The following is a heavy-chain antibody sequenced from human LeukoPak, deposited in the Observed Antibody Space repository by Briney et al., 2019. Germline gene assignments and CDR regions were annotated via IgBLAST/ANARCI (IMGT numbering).Heavy chain of an antibody. CDR3: ARTMDRGSWWTDAFDI. J-gene: IGHJ3*02. Sequence: GGSLRLSCAASGFTFDDYGMTWVRQAPGKGLEWVSGINWNGGSTGYRDSVKGRFTIARDNAKNSLYLQMNSLRVEDTALYYCARTMDRGSWWTDAFDIWGQGTMVTVSS. D-gene: IGHD2-15*01. CDR1: GFTFDDYG. V-gene: IGHV3-20*04. CDR2: INWNGGST.